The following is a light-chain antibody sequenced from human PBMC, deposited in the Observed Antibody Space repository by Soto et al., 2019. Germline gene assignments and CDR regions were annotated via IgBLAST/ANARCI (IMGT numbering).Light chain of an antibody. Sequence: QAVVTQPPSASGTPGQRVTISCSGSTSNIARNTVNWYQQLPGTAPKLLVYNNNQRPSGVPDRFSGSKSGTSASLAISWLQSEDEADYYCAAWDDSLNGYVFGTGTKLTVL. CDR3: AAWDDSLNGYV. CDR1: TSNIARNT. V-gene: IGLV1-44*01. CDR2: NNN. J-gene: IGLJ1*01.